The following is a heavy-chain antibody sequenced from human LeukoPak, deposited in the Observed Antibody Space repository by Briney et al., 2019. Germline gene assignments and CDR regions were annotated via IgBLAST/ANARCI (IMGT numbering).Heavy chain of an antibody. Sequence: GASVKVSCKASGYTFTGYYMHWVRQAPGQGLEWMGWINPNSGGTNYAQKFQGWVTMTRDTSISTAYMELSRLRPDDTAVYYCARDFLGIAAAHYSMDVWGQGTTVTVSS. J-gene: IGHJ6*02. CDR3: ARDFLGIAAAHYSMDV. CDR1: GYTFTGYY. V-gene: IGHV1-2*04. CDR2: INPNSGGT. D-gene: IGHD6-13*01.